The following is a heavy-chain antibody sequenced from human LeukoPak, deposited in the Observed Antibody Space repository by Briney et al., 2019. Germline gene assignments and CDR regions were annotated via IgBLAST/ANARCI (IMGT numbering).Heavy chain of an antibody. CDR1: GYTFTSYG. CDR2: IIPIFGTA. D-gene: IGHD6-19*01. J-gene: IGHJ5*02. CDR3: ARDQFSPVAGTWFDP. V-gene: IGHV1-69*13. Sequence: ASVKVSCKASGYTFTSYGISWVRQAPGQGLEWMGGIIPIFGTANYAQKFQGRVTITADESTSTAYMELSSLRSEDTAVYYCARDQFSPVAGTWFDPWGQGTLVTVSS.